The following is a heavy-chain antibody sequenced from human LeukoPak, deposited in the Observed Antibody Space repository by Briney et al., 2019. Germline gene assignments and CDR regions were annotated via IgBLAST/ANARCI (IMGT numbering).Heavy chain of an antibody. V-gene: IGHV4-59*08. D-gene: IGHD2-2*01. CDR2: IYHSGST. J-gene: IGHJ5*02. Sequence: SETLSLTCTVSGGSISSYYWSWIRQPPGKGLEWIGSIYHSGSTYYNPSLKSRVTISVDTSKNQFSLKLSSVTAADTAVYYCARTSPKRYCSSTSCQQRGNWFDPWGQGTLVTVSS. CDR1: GGSISSYY. CDR3: ARTSPKRYCSSTSCQQRGNWFDP.